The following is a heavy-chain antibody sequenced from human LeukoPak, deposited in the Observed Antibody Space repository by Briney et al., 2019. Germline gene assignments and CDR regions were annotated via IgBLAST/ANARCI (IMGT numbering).Heavy chain of an antibody. D-gene: IGHD3/OR15-3a*01. CDR1: GYTFTGYS. Sequence: ASVKVSCYASGYTFTGYSIYWVRQAPGQGLEWLGGINPNSGDTNFAQKFQGRVTMTRDTSISTAYMELSGLRSDDTAIYYCARGYVWIEMGLGYWGQGTLVTVSS. CDR3: ARGYVWIEMGLGY. V-gene: IGHV1-2*02. J-gene: IGHJ4*02. CDR2: INPNSGDT.